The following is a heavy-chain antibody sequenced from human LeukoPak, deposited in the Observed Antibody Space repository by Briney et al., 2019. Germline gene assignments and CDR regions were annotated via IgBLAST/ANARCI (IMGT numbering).Heavy chain of an antibody. J-gene: IGHJ4*02. CDR3: AGGYYFDY. Sequence: PGGSLRLSCAASGFTVSGNYMNWVRQAPGKGLEWVSLFYRGDNTYYADSVKGRFTIPRDNSKSTLYLQMNSLRAEDTAVYYCAGGYYFDYWGQGTLVTVSS. CDR2: FYRGDNT. V-gene: IGHV3-53*01. CDR1: GFTVSGNY. D-gene: IGHD3-22*01.